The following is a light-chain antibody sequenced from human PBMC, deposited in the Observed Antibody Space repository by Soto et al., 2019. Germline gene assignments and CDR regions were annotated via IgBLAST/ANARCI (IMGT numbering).Light chain of an antibody. CDR1: QSVSSY. Sequence: EIVLTQSPSTLSLSPGERAALSWRASQSVSSYLAWYQKKPGQAPRLLLYEASNRATGIPARFSGSGSGTDLTLTISSLEPEAFAVYYCQQRSHWPPWTFGQGTNV. V-gene: IGKV3-11*01. J-gene: IGKJ1*01. CDR2: EAS. CDR3: QQRSHWPPWT.